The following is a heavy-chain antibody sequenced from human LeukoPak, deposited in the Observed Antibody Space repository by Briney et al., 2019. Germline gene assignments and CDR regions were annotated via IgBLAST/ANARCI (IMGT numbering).Heavy chain of an antibody. V-gene: IGHV3-23*01. D-gene: IGHD2-8*01. CDR3: ARTNPNGPKFDY. CDR1: GFTFSSYA. J-gene: IGHJ4*02. Sequence: GGSLRLSCAASGFTFSSYAMSWVRQAPGKGLEWVSGISGSGGSTYHADSVKGRFTISRDNSKNTLYLQMNSLRAEDTAVYYCARTNPNGPKFDYWGQGTLVTVSS. CDR2: ISGSGGST.